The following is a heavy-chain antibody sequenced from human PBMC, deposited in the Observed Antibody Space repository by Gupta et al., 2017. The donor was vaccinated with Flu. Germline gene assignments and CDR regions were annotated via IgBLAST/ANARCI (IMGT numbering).Heavy chain of an antibody. CDR1: GFTFDDYA. CDR2: ISWDGGST. Sequence: EVQLVESGGVVVQPGGSLRLSCAASGFTFDDYAMHWVRQAPGKGLEWVSLISWDGGSTYYADSVKGRFTISRDNSKNSLYLQMNSLRAEDTALYYCAKDMGFYGGNRPFDYWGQGTLVTVSS. V-gene: IGHV3-43D*04. CDR3: AKDMGFYGGNRPFDY. D-gene: IGHD4-23*01. J-gene: IGHJ4*02.